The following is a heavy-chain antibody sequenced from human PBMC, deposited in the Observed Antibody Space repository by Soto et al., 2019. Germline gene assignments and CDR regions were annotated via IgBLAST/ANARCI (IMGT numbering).Heavy chain of an antibody. J-gene: IGHJ6*02. V-gene: IGHV4-39*01. CDR3: ARQGRYDYYYGMDV. D-gene: IGHD3-16*01. Sequence: PETLSLTCTVSGGSISSCSYYWGWIRQPPGKGLEWIGSIYYRGSTYYNPSLKSRATISEETSKNKCSLKLSSVTAADTAVYYFARQGRYDYYYGMDVWGQGTTVTVSS. CDR2: IYYRGST. CDR1: GGSISSCSYY.